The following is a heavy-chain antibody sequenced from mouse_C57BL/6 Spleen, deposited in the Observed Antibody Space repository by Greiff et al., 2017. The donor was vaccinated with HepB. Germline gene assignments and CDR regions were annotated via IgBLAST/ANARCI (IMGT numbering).Heavy chain of an antibody. CDR1: GFTFSDAW. CDR2: IRNKANNHAT. J-gene: IGHJ3*01. CDR3: TSDYYGSSYEAY. D-gene: IGHD1-1*01. V-gene: IGHV6-6*01. Sequence: EVQGVESGGGLVQPGGSMKLSCAASGFTFSDAWMDWVRQSPEKGLEWVAEIRNKANNHATYYAESVKGRFTISRDDSKSSVYLQMNSLRAEDTGIYYCTSDYYGSSYEAYWGQGTLVTVSA.